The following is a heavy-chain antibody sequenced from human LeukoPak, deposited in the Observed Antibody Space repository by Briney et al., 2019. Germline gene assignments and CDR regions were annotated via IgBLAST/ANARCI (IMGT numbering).Heavy chain of an antibody. J-gene: IGHJ4*02. CDR3: ARLGGLTGLNYSDY. CDR1: GYSFASYW. CDR2: IYPGDSDT. V-gene: IGHV5-51*01. D-gene: IGHD3-10*01. Sequence: GESLKISCQGSGYSFASYWIAWVRQMPGKGLEWMGIIYPGDSDTRYSPSFQGQVTISADKSITAAYLQWSSLEASDTAMYYCARLGGLTGLNYSDYWGQGTLVTVSS.